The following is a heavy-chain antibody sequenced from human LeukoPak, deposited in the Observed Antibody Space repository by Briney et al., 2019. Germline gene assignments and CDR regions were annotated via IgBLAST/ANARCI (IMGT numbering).Heavy chain of an antibody. CDR2: INPNNGGT. Sequence: ASVKVSCKASGYTFTGYYLHWVRQAPGQGREWMGWINPNNGGTNYAQRFQGRVTITRDTSISTAYMELSRLRSDDTAIYYCASRSDTVTTPHYWGQGTLVTVSS. CDR3: ASRSDTVTTPHY. V-gene: IGHV1-2*02. CDR1: GYTFTGYY. J-gene: IGHJ4*02. D-gene: IGHD4-17*01.